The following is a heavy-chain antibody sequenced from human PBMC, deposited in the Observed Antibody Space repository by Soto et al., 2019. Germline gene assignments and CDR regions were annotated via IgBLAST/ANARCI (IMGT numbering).Heavy chain of an antibody. D-gene: IGHD6-6*01. CDR2: INHSGST. J-gene: IGHJ4*02. Sequence: SATLALSCAVCGGCLSGYYWRVSRQRPGKGLEWIGEINHSGSTNYNPSLKSRVTISVDTSKNQFSLKLSSVTAADTAVYYCASRRIAARLHKLDYWGQGTLVTVSS. V-gene: IGHV4-34*01. CDR1: GGCLSGYY. CDR3: ASRRIAARLHKLDY.